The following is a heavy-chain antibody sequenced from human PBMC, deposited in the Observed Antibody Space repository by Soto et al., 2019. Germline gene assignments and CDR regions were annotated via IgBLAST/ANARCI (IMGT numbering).Heavy chain of an antibody. V-gene: IGHV3-13*05. CDR2: IGAARDP. CDR3: ARAYTGRLPRRADYYYAMDV. D-gene: IGHD2-2*02. CDR1: GGSISSSSYY. J-gene: IGHJ6*02. Sequence: LSLTCTVSGGSISSSSYYWGWIRQPPVKGLEWVSAIGAARDPYYLGSVKGRFTISRENAKNSVYLQMNDLRAGDSAVYYCARAYTGRLPRRADYYYAMDVWGQGTTVTVSS.